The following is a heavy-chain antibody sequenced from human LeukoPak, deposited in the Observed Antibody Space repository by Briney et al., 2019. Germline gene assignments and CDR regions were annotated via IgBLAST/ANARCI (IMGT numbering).Heavy chain of an antibody. CDR3: ARDLWAQQEGDGFDI. CDR1: GFTFSNYA. CDR2: INQDESVK. J-gene: IGHJ3*02. V-gene: IGHV3-7*03. D-gene: IGHD6-13*01. Sequence: PGGSLRLSCAASGFTFSNYAMTWVRQAPGKRLECVASINQDESVKSYVDSAKGRFTISRDNTQNSVYLEMNSLTAEDTALYYCARDLWAQQEGDGFDIWGQGTMVTVSS.